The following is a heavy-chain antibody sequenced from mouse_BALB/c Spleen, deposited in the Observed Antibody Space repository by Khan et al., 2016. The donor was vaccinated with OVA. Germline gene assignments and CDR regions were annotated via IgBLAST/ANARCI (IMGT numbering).Heavy chain of an antibody. Sequence: QVQLKESGPGLVAPSQSLSITCTISGFSLTNYGIHWVRQPPGKGLEWLVVIWSDGSTTYNSTLISRLSIIKDNSKSHVFLKMNSLQTDDTAMYYCARQPYYHYYVLDYWGQGTSVTVSS. D-gene: IGHD2-10*01. J-gene: IGHJ4*01. V-gene: IGHV2-6-1*01. CDR3: ARQPYYHYYVLDY. CDR2: IWSDGST. CDR1: GFSLTNYG.